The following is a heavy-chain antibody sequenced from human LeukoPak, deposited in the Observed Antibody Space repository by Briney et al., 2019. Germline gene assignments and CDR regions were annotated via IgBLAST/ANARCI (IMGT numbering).Heavy chain of an antibody. D-gene: IGHD4-17*01. Sequence: PGGSLRLSCAASGFTFDDYGMSWVLQAPGKGLEWVSGINWNGGSTGYADSVKGRFTISRDNAKNSLYPQMNSLRAEDTALYYCARLGDTTVTTEIDYWGQGTLVTVSS. CDR3: ARLGDTTVTTEIDY. J-gene: IGHJ4*02. V-gene: IGHV3-20*04. CDR1: GFTFDDYG. CDR2: INWNGGST.